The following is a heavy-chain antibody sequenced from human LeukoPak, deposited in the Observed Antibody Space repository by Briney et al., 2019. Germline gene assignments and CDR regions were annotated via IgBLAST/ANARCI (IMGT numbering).Heavy chain of an antibody. CDR1: SYTFSDAW. CDR2: IEAKAHGGTT. D-gene: IGHD2/OR15-2a*01. CDR3: TTDPFYDTAGFGS. V-gene: IGHV3-15*07. Sequence: GGSLRLSCAASSYTFSDAWMNWVRQAPGKGLEWVGRIEAKAHGGTTSYAAPVKGRFTISRDDSKNTLYLQMSSLKTDDTAVYYCTTDPFYDTAGFGSWGQGTLVTVS. J-gene: IGHJ5*02.